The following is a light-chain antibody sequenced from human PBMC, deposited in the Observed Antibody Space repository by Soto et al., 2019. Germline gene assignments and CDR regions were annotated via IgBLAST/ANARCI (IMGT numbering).Light chain of an antibody. CDR3: SSNRTSSTLDMV. Sequence: ALTQPASVSGSPGQSITISCPGTNRDVGAYGYVSWYQQYPGKAPKLMIYEVNNRPSGISYRFSGSKSGNTATLTISGRQAEDEADYYCSSNRTSSTLDMVFGGGTKLTVL. J-gene: IGLJ2*01. CDR1: NRDVGAYGY. CDR2: EVN. V-gene: IGLV2-14*03.